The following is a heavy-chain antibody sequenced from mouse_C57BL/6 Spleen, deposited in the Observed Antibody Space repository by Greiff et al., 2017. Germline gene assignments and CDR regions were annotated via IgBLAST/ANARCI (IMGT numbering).Heavy chain of an antibody. J-gene: IGHJ2*01. D-gene: IGHD1-1*01. CDR1: GFTFSSYA. Sequence: DVQLVESGGGLVKPGGSLKLSCAASGFTFSSYAMSWVRQTPEKRLEWVATISDGGSYTYYPDNVQGRFTISRDNAKNNLYLKMSHLKSEDTAMYYCARDYYGSSGRNYFDDWGQGTTLTVSS. V-gene: IGHV5-4*01. CDR3: ARDYYGSSGRNYFDD. CDR2: ISDGGSYT.